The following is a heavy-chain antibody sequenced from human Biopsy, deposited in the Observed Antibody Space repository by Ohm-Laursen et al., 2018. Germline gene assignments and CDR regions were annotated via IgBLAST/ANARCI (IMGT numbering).Heavy chain of an antibody. V-gene: IGHV3-9*01. CDR3: AKDLGQVTAAIGY. CDR2: ITWNNGSI. Sequence: SLRLSCAASGFTFDDYAMHWVRQAPGKGLEWVSGITWNNGSIGYADSVKGRFSIFRDNAKHSLYLQMNSLRAEDTALYYCAKDLGQVTAAIGYWGQGILVTVSS. J-gene: IGHJ4*02. D-gene: IGHD2-21*02. CDR1: GFTFDDYA.